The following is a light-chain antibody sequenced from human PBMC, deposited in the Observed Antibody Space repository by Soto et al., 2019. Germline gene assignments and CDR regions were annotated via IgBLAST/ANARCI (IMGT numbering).Light chain of an antibody. J-gene: IGKJ5*01. V-gene: IGKV3-15*01. Sequence: ERVLTQSPATLSVSPGERVTLSCGASLPVSRNLAWHQQKPGQAPSLLIYGASTRATGIPARFSGSGSGTEFTLTISSLQSEDFAVYFCHQYNNWPRTFGQGTRLEIK. CDR3: HQYNNWPRT. CDR2: GAS. CDR1: LPVSRN.